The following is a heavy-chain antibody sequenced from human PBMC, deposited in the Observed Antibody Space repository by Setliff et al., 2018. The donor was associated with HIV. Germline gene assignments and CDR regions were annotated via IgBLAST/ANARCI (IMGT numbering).Heavy chain of an antibody. CDR2: IRNDGSDK. J-gene: IGHJ4*02. V-gene: IGHV3-30*02. Sequence: SGGSLRLSCAASGFTFSSYGLHWVRQAPGKGLEWVAFIRNDGSDKHYVESVKGRFTISSDNSKKTLYLQMNRLGAEDTAVYYCAMSPYSSGLFDYWGQGTLVTVSS. CDR3: AMSPYSSGLFDY. D-gene: IGHD6-19*01. CDR1: GFTFSSYG.